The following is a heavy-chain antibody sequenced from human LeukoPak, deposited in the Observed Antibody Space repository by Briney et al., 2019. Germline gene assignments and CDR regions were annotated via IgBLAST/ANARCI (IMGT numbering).Heavy chain of an antibody. V-gene: IGHV3-33*05. CDR2: ISYDGSNK. D-gene: IGHD2-2*01. Sequence: GGSLRLSCAASGFTFSSYGMHWVRQAPGKGLEWVAVISYDGSNKYYADSVKGRFTISRDNTKNSLYLQMNSLRAEDTAVYYCARVYPAASWYYYYYMDVWGKGTTVTVSS. J-gene: IGHJ6*03. CDR1: GFTFSSYG. CDR3: ARVYPAASWYYYYYMDV.